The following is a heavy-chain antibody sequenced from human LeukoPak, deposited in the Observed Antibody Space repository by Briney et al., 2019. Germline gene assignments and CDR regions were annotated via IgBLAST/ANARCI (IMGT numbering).Heavy chain of an antibody. CDR2: ISSSGSTI. V-gene: IGHV3-48*03. CDR3: ARGGAIGYSYGYNWFDP. J-gene: IGHJ5*02. CDR1: GFTFSSYE. Sequence: PGGSLRLSCAASGFTFSSYEMNWVRQAPGKGLEWVSYISSSGSTIYYADSVKGRFTISRDNAKNSLYLQMNSLRAEDTAVYYCARGGAIGYSYGYNWFDPWGQGTLVIVSS. D-gene: IGHD5-18*01.